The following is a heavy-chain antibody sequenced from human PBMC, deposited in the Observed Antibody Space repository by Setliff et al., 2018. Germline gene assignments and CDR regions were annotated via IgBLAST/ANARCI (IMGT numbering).Heavy chain of an antibody. CDR3: AKAGGSGFGMDYLDS. CDR2: ISGDSSFT. Sequence: RLSCATSGFTFNHFAMAWVRQAPGKGLEWVSIISGDSSFTNYADSVRGRATIFRDSSGNNVYLHMNSLTAADSAMYYCAKAGGSGFGMDYLDSWGQGTLVTVSS. D-gene: IGHD3-3*01. J-gene: IGHJ4*02. CDR1: GFTFNHFA. V-gene: IGHV3-23*01.